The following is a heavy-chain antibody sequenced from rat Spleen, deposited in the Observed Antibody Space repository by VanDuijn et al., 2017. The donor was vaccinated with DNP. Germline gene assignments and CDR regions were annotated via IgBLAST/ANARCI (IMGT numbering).Heavy chain of an antibody. V-gene: IGHV5S13*01. Sequence: EVQLVASGGGLVRPGGSLKLSCAASGFTFTDFGMAWVRQAPTKVLGWVASITSSGGSTYYPDSVKGRFTISRDNATNTLYLQMNSLRSEDTASYYCVRDSRDYGSYADYLDYWGQGVMVTVSS. CDR3: VRDSRDYGSYADYLDY. J-gene: IGHJ2*01. CDR1: GFTFTDFG. D-gene: IGHD1-8*01. CDR2: ITSSGGST.